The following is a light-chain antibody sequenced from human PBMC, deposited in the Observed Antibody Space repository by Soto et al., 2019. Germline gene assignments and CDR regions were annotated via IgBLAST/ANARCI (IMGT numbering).Light chain of an antibody. J-gene: IGKJ2*01. CDR1: KSISTW. V-gene: IGKV1-5*03. Sequence: DIQMTQSPSTLSASVGDRVTITCRANKSISTWLAWYQQKPGKAPKLLIYKASSLESGVPSRFSGGGSGTECTLTIGGLQPDDFATYYCQQYDTYNTFGQGTKLEVK. CDR3: QQYDTYNT. CDR2: KAS.